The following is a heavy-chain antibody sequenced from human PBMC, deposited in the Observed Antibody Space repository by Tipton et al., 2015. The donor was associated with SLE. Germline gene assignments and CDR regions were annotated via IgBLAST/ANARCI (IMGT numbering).Heavy chain of an antibody. D-gene: IGHD3-3*01. CDR3: ARHTYDIWSGFDI. V-gene: IGHV4-39*07. CDR1: GGSVSRSNNN. Sequence: LRLSCTVSGGSVSRSNNNWAWIRQPPGKGLEWIGSVYFSGITFNSPSLQSRVTISLDTSKNQFSLKVTSVTAADTALYYCARHTYDIWSGFDIWGRGTLVTVSS. J-gene: IGHJ4*02. CDR2: VYFSGIT.